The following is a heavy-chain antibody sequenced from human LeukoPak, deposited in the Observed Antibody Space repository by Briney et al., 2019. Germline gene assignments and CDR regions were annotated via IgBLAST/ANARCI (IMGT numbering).Heavy chain of an antibody. CDR1: GFIFSDYY. J-gene: IGHJ4*02. Sequence: GGSLRLSCAASGFIFSDYYMSWVRQAPGKGLEWLSYVSSSGIIADYADSVKGRFTISRDNAKNSLYLQMNSLRAEDTAVYYCARDSPSIVVAAPLDYWGQGTLVTVSS. CDR2: VSSSGIIA. V-gene: IGHV3-11*04. D-gene: IGHD6-19*01. CDR3: ARDSPSIVVAAPLDY.